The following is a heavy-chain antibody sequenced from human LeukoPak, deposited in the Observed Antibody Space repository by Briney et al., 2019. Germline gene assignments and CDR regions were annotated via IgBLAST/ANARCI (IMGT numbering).Heavy chain of an antibody. V-gene: IGHV3-23*01. D-gene: IGHD3-22*01. Sequence: GGSLRLSCAASGFTFSSYAMSWVRQAPGKGLEWVSAICGSGGSTYYADSVKGRFTISRDNSKNTLYLQMNSLRAEDTAVYYCAKDISPRNYYDSSGRIWGQGTMVTVSS. CDR1: GFTFSSYA. CDR3: AKDISPRNYYDSSGRI. J-gene: IGHJ3*02. CDR2: ICGSGGST.